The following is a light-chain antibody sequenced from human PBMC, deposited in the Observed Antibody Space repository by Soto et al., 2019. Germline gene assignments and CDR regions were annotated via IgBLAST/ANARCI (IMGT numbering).Light chain of an antibody. J-gene: IGLJ1*01. V-gene: IGLV2-11*01. Sequence: QSALTQPRSVSGSPGQSVTISCTGTSSDVGGYNYVSWYQQHPGKAPKVMIYDVSERPSGVPDRFSGSKSGNTASLTISGLQAEDEADYYCCSYAGSPRYVFGTGTQAHRP. CDR3: CSYAGSPRYV. CDR1: SSDVGGYNY. CDR2: DVS.